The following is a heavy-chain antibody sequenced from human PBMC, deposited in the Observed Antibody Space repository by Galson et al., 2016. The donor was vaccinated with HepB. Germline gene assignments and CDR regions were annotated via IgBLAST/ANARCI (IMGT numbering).Heavy chain of an antibody. D-gene: IGHD2-2*01. CDR2: TIPVFGKA. V-gene: IGHV1-69*13. CDR3: AARYCDSTSGYWFDS. Sequence: SVKVSCKASGGTFSNYAISWVRQAPGQGLEWLGGTIPVFGKANYPRKFQGRLTITADASPSTAYMELSSLGSEDTAMYYCAARYCDSTSGYWFDSWGQGTLVTVSS. CDR1: GGTFSNYA. J-gene: IGHJ5*01.